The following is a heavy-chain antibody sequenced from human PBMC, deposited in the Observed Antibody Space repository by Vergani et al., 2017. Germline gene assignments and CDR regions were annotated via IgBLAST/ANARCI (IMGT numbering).Heavy chain of an antibody. D-gene: IGHD1-7*01. V-gene: IGHV3-21*01. CDR2: ISSSTNYI. J-gene: IGHJ3*02. CDR3: ARGNLELMAFDI. Sequence: EVQLVESGGGLVKPGGSLRLSCAASGFTFSTYSMNWVRQAPGEGLKWVSSISSSTNYIYYADSVKGRFTISRDNAKNSLYLQMNTLRAEDTAVYYCARGNLELMAFDIWGQGTMVTVSS. CDR1: GFTFSTYS.